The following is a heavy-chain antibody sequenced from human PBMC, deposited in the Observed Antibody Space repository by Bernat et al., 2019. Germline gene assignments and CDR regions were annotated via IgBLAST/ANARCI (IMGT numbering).Heavy chain of an antibody. J-gene: IGHJ4*02. CDR1: GDSITTYY. V-gene: IGHV4-59*01. CDR3: ARTQEGYSYGPWDY. CDR2: IYHDGNT. D-gene: IGHD5-18*01. Sequence: QVQLQESGPGLVKPSETLSLTCTVSGDSITTYYWSWIRQPPGKGLEWIGYIYHDGNTKYNPSHKIRVTMSLDTSKNQLSLKLSSVTTADTAVYYCARTQEGYSYGPWDYWGQGALVTVSS.